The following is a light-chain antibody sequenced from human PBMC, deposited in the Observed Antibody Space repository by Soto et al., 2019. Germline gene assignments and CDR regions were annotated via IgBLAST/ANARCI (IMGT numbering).Light chain of an antibody. J-gene: IGKJ5*01. CDR3: QQSDSLPIT. Sequence: DIQMTQSPSSLSASVGDRVTITCRASQDISNYLNWYQQRPGKAPKLLIYDASNLERGVPSRFSETRSGAHFTFAITSLQPEDVATDYCQQSDSLPITFGQGTRLEI. V-gene: IGKV1-33*01. CDR2: DAS. CDR1: QDISNY.